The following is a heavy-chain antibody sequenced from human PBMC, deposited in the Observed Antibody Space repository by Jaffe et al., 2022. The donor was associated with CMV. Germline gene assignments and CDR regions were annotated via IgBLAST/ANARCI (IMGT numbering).Heavy chain of an antibody. CDR1: GYTFTSYY. CDR3: AREAYYYDSSGYYGANGMDV. J-gene: IGHJ6*02. Sequence: QVQLVQSGAEVKKPGASVKVSCKASGYTFTSYYMHWVRQAPGQGLEWMGIINPSGGSTSYAQKFQGRVTMTRDTSTSTVYMELSSLRSEDTAVYYCAREAYYYDSSGYYGANGMDVWGQGTTVTVSS. V-gene: IGHV1-46*01. CDR2: INPSGGST. D-gene: IGHD3-22*01.